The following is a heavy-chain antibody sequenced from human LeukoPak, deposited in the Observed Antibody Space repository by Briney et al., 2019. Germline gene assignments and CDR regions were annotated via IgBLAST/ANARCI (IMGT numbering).Heavy chain of an antibody. Sequence: SETLSLTCTVSGGSISSSSYYWGWIRQPPGKGLEWIGSIYYSGSTYYNPSLKSRVTISVDTSKNQFSLKLSSVTAADTAVYYCARLSALREQWLVAPHPYFEYWGQGTLVTVSS. V-gene: IGHV4-39*01. CDR3: ARLSALREQWLVAPHPYFEY. CDR2: IYYSGST. CDR1: GGSISSSSYY. J-gene: IGHJ4*02. D-gene: IGHD6-19*01.